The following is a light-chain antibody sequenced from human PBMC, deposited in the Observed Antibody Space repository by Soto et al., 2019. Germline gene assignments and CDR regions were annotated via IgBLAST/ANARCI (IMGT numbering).Light chain of an antibody. CDR2: GAS. CDR1: QSISSY. Sequence: DIQMTQSPSSLSASVGDRVTITCRASQSISSYLNWYQQKPGKAPKLLIYGASSLQSGVPSRFSGSGSGTDFTLTISSLQPEDFGTYYCQQSFSTPRTVGQGTKVDNK. J-gene: IGKJ1*01. CDR3: QQSFSTPRT. V-gene: IGKV1-39*01.